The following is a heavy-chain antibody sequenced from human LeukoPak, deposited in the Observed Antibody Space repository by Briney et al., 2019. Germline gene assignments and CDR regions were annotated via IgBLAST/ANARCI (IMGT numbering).Heavy chain of an antibody. J-gene: IGHJ5*02. D-gene: IGHD3-16*01. CDR2: ISGYNGNT. CDR3: ARTSHESVLYWSDP. Sequence: ASVNLSCEASGYTFTTYGIGWVRQAPGQGLEWMGWISGYNGNTNYAQKFQGRVTMTTDTSTSTAYMELRSLRSDDTAVYYCARTSHESVLYWSDPWGQGTLVSVSS. CDR1: GYTFTTYG. V-gene: IGHV1-18*01.